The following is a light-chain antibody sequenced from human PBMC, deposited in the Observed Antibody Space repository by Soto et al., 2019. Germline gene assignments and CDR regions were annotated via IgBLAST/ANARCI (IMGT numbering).Light chain of an antibody. Sequence: EIVLTQSPATLSLSPGERATLSCRANQSVRGLLIWYRQKPGQAPSLLIYDVSIRATGIPARFTGSGSGTDFTLTISSLEPEDSAVYYRQQRSQWPLTFGGGTKVDIK. CDR2: DVS. J-gene: IGKJ4*01. CDR1: QSVRGL. V-gene: IGKV3-11*01. CDR3: QQRSQWPLT.